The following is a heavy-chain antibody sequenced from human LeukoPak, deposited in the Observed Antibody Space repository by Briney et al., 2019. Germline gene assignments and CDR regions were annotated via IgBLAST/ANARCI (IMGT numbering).Heavy chain of an antibody. CDR1: GFTFSSYE. D-gene: IGHD1-26*01. Sequence: GGSLRLSCAASGFTFSSYEVNWVRQAPGKGLEWVSYISSSGSTIYYADSVKGRFTISRDNAKNSLYLQMNSLRAEDTAVYYCARVGADFDYWGQGTLVTVSS. CDR2: ISSSGSTI. J-gene: IGHJ4*02. CDR3: ARVGADFDY. V-gene: IGHV3-48*03.